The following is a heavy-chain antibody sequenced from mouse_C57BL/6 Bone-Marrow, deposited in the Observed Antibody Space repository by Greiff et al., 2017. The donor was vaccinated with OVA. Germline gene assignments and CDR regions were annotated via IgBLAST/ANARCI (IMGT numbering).Heavy chain of an antibody. CDR3: ARDGGYFDV. J-gene: IGHJ1*03. Sequence: VQLQQSGPGLVKPSQSLSLTCSVTGYSITSGYYWNWIRQFPGNKLEWMGYISYDGSNNYNPSLKNRISITRDTSKNQFFLKLNSVTTEDTATYYCARDGGYFDVWGTGTTVTVSS. V-gene: IGHV3-6*01. CDR2: ISYDGSN. CDR1: GYSITSGYY.